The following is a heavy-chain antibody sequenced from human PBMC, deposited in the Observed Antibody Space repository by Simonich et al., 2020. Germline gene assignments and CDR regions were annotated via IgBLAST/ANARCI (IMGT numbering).Heavy chain of an antibody. CDR3: ARNGLVGILKAFDI. J-gene: IGHJ3*02. Sequence: QVQLVQSGAEVKKPGASVKVSCKASGYTFTGYYMHWVRQAPGQGLEWMGLRNPNRGGTNYAQKFQGRVTMTRDTSIRTAYMERSRLRSDDTAVYYCARNGLVGILKAFDIWGQGTMVTVSS. V-gene: IGHV1-2*02. CDR1: GYTFTGYY. CDR2: RNPNRGGT. D-gene: IGHD2-21*01.